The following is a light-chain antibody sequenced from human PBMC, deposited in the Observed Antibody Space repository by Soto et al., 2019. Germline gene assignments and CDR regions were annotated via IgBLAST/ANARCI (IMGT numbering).Light chain of an antibody. CDR3: QQLRMHPST. Sequence: VIWMTQSPSLLSAPTGDRVTISCRMSQDIAIYLAWYQQKPGEAPKLLIYAASTLYGGVPSRFSGSGSGTDFALTITSLQAEDFATYYCQQLRMHPSTFGGGTKVDIK. V-gene: IGKV1D-8*03. CDR2: AAS. J-gene: IGKJ4*01. CDR1: QDIAIY.